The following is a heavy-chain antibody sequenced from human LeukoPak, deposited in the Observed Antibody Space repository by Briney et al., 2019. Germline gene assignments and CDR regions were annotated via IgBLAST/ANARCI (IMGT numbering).Heavy chain of an antibody. D-gene: IGHD3-22*01. CDR1: GGSISGYY. CDR3: ARHSSTTYYYDSSAGAFDI. V-gene: IGHV4-34*01. Sequence: SETLSLTCTVSGGSISGYYWSWIRQPPGKGLEWIGEINHSGSTNYNPSLKSRVTISVDTSKNQFSLKLSSVTAADTAVYYCARHSSTTYYYDSSAGAFDIWGQGTMATVSS. CDR2: INHSGST. J-gene: IGHJ3*02.